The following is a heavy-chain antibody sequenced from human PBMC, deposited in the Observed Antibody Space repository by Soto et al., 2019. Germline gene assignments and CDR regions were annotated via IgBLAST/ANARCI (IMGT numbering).Heavy chain of an antibody. V-gene: IGHV4-4*02. D-gene: IGHD6-13*01. CDR1: GGSISSSKW. J-gene: IGHJ6*02. CDR3: ARDQAAAGIYAMDV. Sequence: QVQLQESGPGLVKPSGTLSLTCAVSGGSISSSKWWSWVRQPPGKGLEWIGGIYHSGTTNYNPSLKSRVTISVDKSKNQFSLKLSSVTTADTAVYYCARDQAAAGIYAMDVWGQGTTVTVSS. CDR2: IYHSGTT.